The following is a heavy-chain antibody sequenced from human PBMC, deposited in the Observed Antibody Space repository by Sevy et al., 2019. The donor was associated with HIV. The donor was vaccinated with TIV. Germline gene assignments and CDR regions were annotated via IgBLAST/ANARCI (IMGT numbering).Heavy chain of an antibody. J-gene: IGHJ5*01. CDR2: IFPSGGS. Sequence: SETLSLTCNVSGGSIRSGRYYWAWIRQPAGKGLEWIGRIFPSGGSNFNPSMMSRVSMSIDTSKKQFSLTLTSVTAADTAVYDCARGEGDGYNYGFFDSWGPGTRVTVSS. CDR1: GGSIRSGRYY. D-gene: IGHD5-12*01. CDR3: ARGEGDGYNYGFFDS. V-gene: IGHV4-61*02.